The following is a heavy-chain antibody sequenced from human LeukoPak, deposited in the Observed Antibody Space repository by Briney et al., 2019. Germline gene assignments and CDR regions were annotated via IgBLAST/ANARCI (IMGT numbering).Heavy chain of an antibody. CDR3: ARGTFSSSWSWPHLVDP. CDR2: ISAYNGNT. V-gene: IGHV1-18*01. CDR1: GYTFTSYG. Sequence: ASVKVSCKASGYTFTSYGISWVRQAPGQGLEWMGWISAYNGNTNYAQKLQGRVTMTTDTSTSTAYMELRSLRSDDTAVYYCARGTFSSSWSWPHLVDPWGQGTLVTVSS. D-gene: IGHD6-13*01. J-gene: IGHJ5*02.